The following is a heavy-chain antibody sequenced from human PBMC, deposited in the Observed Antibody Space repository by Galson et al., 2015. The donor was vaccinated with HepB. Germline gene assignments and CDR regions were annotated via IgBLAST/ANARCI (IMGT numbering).Heavy chain of an antibody. V-gene: IGHV4-4*07. CDR1: GGSISSYY. J-gene: IGHJ4*02. Sequence: ETLSLTCTVSGGSISSYYWNWVRQPAGKGLEWIGHLYSSGSTNYNPSLKSRVTMSVDTSKNHFSLKMNSVTAADTAVYYCVRGQWLGKWGQGTLVTVSA. CDR3: VRGQWLGK. D-gene: IGHD6-19*01. CDR2: LYSSGST.